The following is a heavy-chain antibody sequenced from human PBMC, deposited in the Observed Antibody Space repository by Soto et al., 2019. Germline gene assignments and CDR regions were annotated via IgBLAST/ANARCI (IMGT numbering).Heavy chain of an antibody. J-gene: IGHJ5*02. V-gene: IGHV1-18*01. D-gene: IGHD5-12*01. Sequence: VASVKVSCKASGYTFTSYGISWVRQAPGQGLEWMGWISAYNGNTNYAQKLQGRVTMTTDTSTSTAYMELRSLRSDDTAVYYCARGLRNSGTDNWFDPWGQGTLVTVSS. CDR1: GYTFTSYG. CDR3: ARGLRNSGTDNWFDP. CDR2: ISAYNGNT.